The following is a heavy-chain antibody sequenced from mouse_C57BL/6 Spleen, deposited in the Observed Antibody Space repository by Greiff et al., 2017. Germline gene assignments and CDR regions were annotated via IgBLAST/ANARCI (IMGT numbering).Heavy chain of an antibody. V-gene: IGHV1-67*01. D-gene: IGHD2-1*01. CDR3: ARLGLYYAHRFAY. J-gene: IGHJ3*01. CDR1: GYTFTDYA. Sequence: VQLQQSGPELVRPGVSVKISCKGSGYTFTDYAMHWVKQSHAKSLEWIGVISTYYGDASYNQKFKDKATMTVDKSSSTAYMELARLTSEDSAVYYCARLGLYYAHRFAYWGQGTLVTVSA. CDR2: ISTYYGDA.